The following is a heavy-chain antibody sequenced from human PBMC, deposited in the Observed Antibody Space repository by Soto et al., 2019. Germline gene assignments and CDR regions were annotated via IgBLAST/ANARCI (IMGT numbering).Heavy chain of an antibody. CDR2: IWSDGSRT. CDR1: RVTFTTYA. CDR3: AGEPKGGAYDMDV. J-gene: IGHJ6*02. Sequence: QVHLVESGGGVVQPGTSLRLSCAASRVTFTTYAMHWVRQAPGKGLEWVTLIWSDGSRTFYADSVKGRFTISRDNSKNTLYLQMNSLRAEDTAVYYCAGEPKGGAYDMDVWGQGTTVTVSS. D-gene: IGHD3-16*01. V-gene: IGHV3-33*01.